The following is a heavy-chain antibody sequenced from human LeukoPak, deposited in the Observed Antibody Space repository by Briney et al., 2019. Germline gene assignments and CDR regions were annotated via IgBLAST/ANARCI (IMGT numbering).Heavy chain of an antibody. CDR1: GFTFSSYA. Sequence: PGGSLRLSCAASGFTFSSYAMSWVRQAPGKGLEWVSAISGTGGRTYYADSVKGRFTISRDNSKNTLYLQMNSLRVEDTAVYYCARDLAAAATWGQGTLVTVSS. CDR2: ISGTGGRT. D-gene: IGHD6-13*01. V-gene: IGHV3-23*01. CDR3: ARDLAAAAT. J-gene: IGHJ1*01.